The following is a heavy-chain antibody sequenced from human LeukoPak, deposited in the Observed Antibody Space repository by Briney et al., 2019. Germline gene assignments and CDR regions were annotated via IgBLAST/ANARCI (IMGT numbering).Heavy chain of an antibody. J-gene: IGHJ4*02. V-gene: IGHV4-39*07. Sequence: SETLSLTCTVSGGSISSSSYYWGWIRQPPGKGLEWIGSIYYSGSTYYNPSLKSRVTISVDTSKNQFSLKLSSVTAADTAVYYCARIGILIPSIRMSHYFDYWGQGTLVTVSS. D-gene: IGHD2-15*01. CDR2: IYYSGST. CDR1: GGSISSSSYY. CDR3: ARIGILIPSIRMSHYFDY.